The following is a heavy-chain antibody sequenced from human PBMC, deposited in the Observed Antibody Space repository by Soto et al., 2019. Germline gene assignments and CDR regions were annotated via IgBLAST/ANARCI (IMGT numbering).Heavy chain of an antibody. CDR3: ARIPASPARRNDAFDI. Sequence: QVQLVESGGGVVQPGRSLRLSCAASGFTFSSYAMHWVRQAPGKGLEWVAVISYDGSNKYYADSAKGRFTISRDNSKNTLYLQMNSLRAEDKAVYYCARIPASPARRNDAFDIWGQGTMVTVSS. V-gene: IGHV3-30-3*01. CDR2: ISYDGSNK. D-gene: IGHD2-2*01. CDR1: GFTFSSYA. J-gene: IGHJ3*02.